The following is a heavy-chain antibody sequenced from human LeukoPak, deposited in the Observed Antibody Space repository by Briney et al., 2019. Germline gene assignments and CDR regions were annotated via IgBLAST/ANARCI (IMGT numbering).Heavy chain of an antibody. CDR2: MNPNSGNT. Sequence: GASVKVSCKASGYTFTSYDINWVRQATGQGLEWMGWMNPNSGNTGYAQKFQGRVTMTRNTSISTAYMELSSLRSEDTAVYYCATNEGRMTTVTDGTYYGMDVWGQGTTVTVSS. CDR1: GYTFTSYD. D-gene: IGHD4-17*01. J-gene: IGHJ6*02. CDR3: ATNEGRMTTVTDGTYYGMDV. V-gene: IGHV1-8*02.